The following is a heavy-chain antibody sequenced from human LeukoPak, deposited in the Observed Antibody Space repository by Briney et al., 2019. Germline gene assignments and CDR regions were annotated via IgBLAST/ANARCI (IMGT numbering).Heavy chain of an antibody. D-gene: IGHD6-19*01. J-gene: IGHJ4*02. CDR3: ARASSGWSIDY. Sequence: GGSLRLSCAASGFTFSSYSVNWVRQAPGKGLEWVSSISSSSSYIYYADSVKGRFTISRDNAKNSLYLQMNSLRAEDTAVYYCARASSGWSIDYWGQGTLVTVSS. CDR2: ISSSSSYI. V-gene: IGHV3-21*01. CDR1: GFTFSSYS.